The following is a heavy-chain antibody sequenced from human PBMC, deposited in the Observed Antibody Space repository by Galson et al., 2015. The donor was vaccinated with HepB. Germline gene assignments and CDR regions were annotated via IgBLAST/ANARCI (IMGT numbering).Heavy chain of an antibody. CDR3: ARDREYDSSGYDYYYYYGMDV. V-gene: IGHV3-21*01. Sequence: SLRLSCAASGFTFNSYSMNWVRQAPGKGLEWVSSISSSSSYIYYADSVKGRFTISRDNAKNSLYLQMNSLRAEDTAVYCCARDREYDSSGYDYYYYYGMDVWGQGTTVTVSS. CDR2: ISSSSSYI. J-gene: IGHJ6*02. CDR1: GFTFNSYS. D-gene: IGHD3-22*01.